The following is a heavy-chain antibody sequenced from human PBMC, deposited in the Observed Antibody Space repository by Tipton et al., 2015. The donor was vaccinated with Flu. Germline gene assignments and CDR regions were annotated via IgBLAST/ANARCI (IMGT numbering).Heavy chain of an antibody. V-gene: IGHV4-39*07. CDR2: IYYSGST. D-gene: IGHD3-10*01. CDR3: ASYYGSVSNAFDI. CDR1: GGSISSSSYY. Sequence: LRLSCTVSGGSISSSSYYWGWIRQPPGKGLEWIGSIYYSGSTYYNPSLKSRVTISVDTSKNQFSLKLSSVTAADTAVYYCASYYGSVSNAFDIWGQGTMVTVSS. J-gene: IGHJ3*02.